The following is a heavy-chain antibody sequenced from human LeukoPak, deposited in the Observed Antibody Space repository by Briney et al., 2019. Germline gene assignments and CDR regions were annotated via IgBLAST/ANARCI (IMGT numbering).Heavy chain of an antibody. D-gene: IGHD7-27*01. CDR1: GGSFSDYY. V-gene: IGHV4-34*01. Sequence: SETLSLTCAVYGGSFSDYYWSWIRRPPGKGLEWIGEINHSGSTNYNPSLKSRVTISVDTSKNQFSLKLSSVTAADTAVYYCARGNKLGIVPRNYYYMDVWGKGTTVTVSS. CDR3: ARGNKLGIVPRNYYYMDV. CDR2: INHSGST. J-gene: IGHJ6*03.